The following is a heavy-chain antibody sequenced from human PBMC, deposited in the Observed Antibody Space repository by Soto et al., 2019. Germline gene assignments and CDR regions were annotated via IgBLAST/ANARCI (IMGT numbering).Heavy chain of an antibody. CDR1: GFTFSSYA. CDR3: AKDRDSSSWYGWFDP. Sequence: PGGSLRLSCAASGFTFSSYAMSWVRQAPGKGLEWVSAISGSGGSTYYADSVKGRFTISRDNSKNTLYLQMNSLRAEDTAVYYCAKDRDSSSWYGWFDPWGQGTLVTVSS. V-gene: IGHV3-23*01. CDR2: ISGSGGST. J-gene: IGHJ5*02. D-gene: IGHD6-13*01.